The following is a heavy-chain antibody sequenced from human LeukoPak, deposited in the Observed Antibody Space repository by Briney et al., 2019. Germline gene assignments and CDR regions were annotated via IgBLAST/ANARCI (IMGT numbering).Heavy chain of an antibody. CDR2: INPNSGGT. D-gene: IGHD2-2*01. V-gene: IGHV1-2*06. CDR3: ARDYRTRYCSSTSCYSGFDY. CDR1: GYTFTGYY. J-gene: IGHJ4*02. Sequence: ASVKVSCKASGYTFTGYYMHWVRQAPGQELEWMGRINPNSGGTNYAQKFQGRVTMTRDTSISTAYMELSRLRSDDTAVYYCARDYRTRYCSSTSCYSGFDYWGQGTLVTVSS.